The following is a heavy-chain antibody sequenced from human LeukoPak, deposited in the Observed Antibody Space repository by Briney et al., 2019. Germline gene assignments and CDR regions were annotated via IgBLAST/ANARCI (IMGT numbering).Heavy chain of an antibody. Sequence: ASVKVSCKASGYTFTSYGISWVRQAPGQGLEWMGWIGAYNGNTNYAQKLQGRVTMTTDTSTSTAYMELRSLRSDDTAVYYCARSRCSGGSCYSSRYFDYWGQGTLVTVSS. CDR2: IGAYNGNT. J-gene: IGHJ4*02. CDR3: ARSRCSGGSCYSSRYFDY. D-gene: IGHD2-15*01. CDR1: GYTFTSYG. V-gene: IGHV1-18*01.